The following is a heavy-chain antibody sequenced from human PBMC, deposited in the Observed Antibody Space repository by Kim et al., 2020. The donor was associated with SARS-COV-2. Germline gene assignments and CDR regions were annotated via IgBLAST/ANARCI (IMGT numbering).Heavy chain of an antibody. J-gene: IGHJ4*02. CDR1: GFTFSTYA. CDR3: VRRSPGGTFYFDF. CDR2: ISGRGDGT. Sequence: GGSLRLSCAASGFTFSTYAMSWVRQAPGKGLQWVSSISGRGDGTVYADSVKGRFTIPRDYSKDTLFLQMNALRDEDTAVYYCVRRSPGGTFYFDFWGQGTLVTVSS. D-gene: IGHD2-15*01. V-gene: IGHV3-23*01.